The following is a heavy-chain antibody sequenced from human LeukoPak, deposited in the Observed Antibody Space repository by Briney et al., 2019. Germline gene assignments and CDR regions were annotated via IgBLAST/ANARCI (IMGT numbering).Heavy chain of an antibody. V-gene: IGHV3-7*01. CDR2: MNEDGSGT. J-gene: IGHJ4*02. CDR1: GFTLINYV. Sequence: PGWSLSLSCLASGFTLINYVMSWVRPAPGKGVDWLATMNEDGSGTYYVDSVTGRFTISSDNAKNSLFLQMNSLRAEDTAVYYCAGGDLRDWGQGAQVTVSS. CDR3: AGGDLRD.